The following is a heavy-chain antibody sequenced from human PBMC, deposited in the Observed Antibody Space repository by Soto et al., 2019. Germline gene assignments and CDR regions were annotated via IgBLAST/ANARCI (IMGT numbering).Heavy chain of an antibody. J-gene: IGHJ4*02. CDR2: IYYSGST. Sequence: PSETLSLTCTVSGGSISSGGYYWSWIRQHPGKGLEWIGYIYYSGSTYYNPSLKSRVTISVDTSKNQFSLKLSSVTAADTAVYYCARDRRVGGSLFDYWGQGTLVTVSS. V-gene: IGHV4-31*03. CDR3: ARDRRVGGSLFDY. D-gene: IGHD2-15*01. CDR1: GGSISSGGYY.